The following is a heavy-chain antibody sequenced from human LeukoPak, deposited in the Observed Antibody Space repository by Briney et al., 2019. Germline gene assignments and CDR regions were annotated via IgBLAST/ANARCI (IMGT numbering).Heavy chain of an antibody. V-gene: IGHV4-4*07. CDR1: GGSISGNY. Sequence: SETLSLTCSVSGGSISGNYWSWIRQPAGKGLEWIGRISNSGSTNYNPSLKSRVTMSVDTAKNQFSRKLSSVTAADTAVYYCARASRGSFYYFDYWGQGTLVTVSS. J-gene: IGHJ4*02. CDR2: ISNSGST. CDR3: ARASRGSFYYFDY. D-gene: IGHD3-22*01.